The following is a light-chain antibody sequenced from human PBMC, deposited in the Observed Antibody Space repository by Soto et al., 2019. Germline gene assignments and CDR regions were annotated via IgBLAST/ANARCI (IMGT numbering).Light chain of an antibody. CDR1: QTINNW. Sequence: DIQMTQSPSTLSASIGDRVTITCRASQTINNWLAWYQQKPGKAPNLLIYHACNLETGVPSRFSGSAFGTEFTLTLSSLQPDDFATYYCQHYNSYPWTFSQGTKVEIK. J-gene: IGKJ1*01. V-gene: IGKV1-5*01. CDR2: HAC. CDR3: QHYNSYPWT.